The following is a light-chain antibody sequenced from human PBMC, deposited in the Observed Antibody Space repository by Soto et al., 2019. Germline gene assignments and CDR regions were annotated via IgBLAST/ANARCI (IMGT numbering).Light chain of an antibody. Sequence: QSVLTQPASVSGSPGQSITISCTGTSSDVGAYYSVSWYQHHPGKAPKLIIYGVTNRPSRVSNRFSGSKSGNTASLTISGLQAEDEADYRCSSYTSGSSHYVFGTGTKVTVL. J-gene: IGLJ1*01. CDR3: SSYTSGSSHYV. CDR1: SSDVGAYYS. V-gene: IGLV2-14*01. CDR2: GVT.